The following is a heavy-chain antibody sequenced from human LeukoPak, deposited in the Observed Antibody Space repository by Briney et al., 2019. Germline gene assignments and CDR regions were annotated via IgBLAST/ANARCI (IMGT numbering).Heavy chain of an antibody. CDR3: ARVGSGYYYPYYWFDP. CDR1: GFIFSSYW. V-gene: IGHV3-7*01. D-gene: IGHD3-22*01. CDR2: IKQDGSEK. Sequence: GRSLRLSCAASGFIFSSYWMSWVRQAPGKGLEWVANIKQDGSEKYYVDSVKGRFTIYRDNAKNPLYLQMNSRRVEDTAVFYCARVGSGYYYPYYWFDPWGQGTLVTVSS. J-gene: IGHJ5*02.